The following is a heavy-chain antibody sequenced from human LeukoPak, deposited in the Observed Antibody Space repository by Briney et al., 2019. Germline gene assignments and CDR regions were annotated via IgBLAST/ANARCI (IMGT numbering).Heavy chain of an antibody. D-gene: IGHD2-2*01. CDR3: AKSHIVVVPAAIDY. J-gene: IGHJ4*02. CDR2: ISGSGGST. Sequence: GGSLRLSCAASGFTFSSYAISWVRQAPGKGLEWVSAISGSGGSTYYADSMKGRFTISRDNSKNTLYLQMNSPRAEDTAVYYCAKSHIVVVPAAIDYWGQGTLVTVSS. V-gene: IGHV3-23*01. CDR1: GFTFSSYA.